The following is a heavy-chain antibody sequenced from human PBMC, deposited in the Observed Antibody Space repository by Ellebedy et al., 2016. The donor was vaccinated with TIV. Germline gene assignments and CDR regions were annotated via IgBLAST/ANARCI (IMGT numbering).Heavy chain of an antibody. V-gene: IGHV3-48*03. CDR3: AKSEGGRTIPAAMEY. CDR2: ISSSGSTI. CDR1: GFTFSSYE. J-gene: IGHJ4*02. D-gene: IGHD2-2*01. Sequence: GESLKISCAASGFTFSSYEMNWVRQAPGKGLEWVSYISSSGSTIYYADSVKGRFTISRDNSKNTLYLQMNSLRAEDTAVYYCAKSEGGRTIPAAMEYWGQGTLVTVSS.